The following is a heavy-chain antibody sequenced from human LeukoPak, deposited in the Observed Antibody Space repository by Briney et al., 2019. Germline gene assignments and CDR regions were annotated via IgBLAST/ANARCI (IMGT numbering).Heavy chain of an antibody. CDR3: ARGGRGYCTSSSCYFDY. J-gene: IGHJ4*02. Sequence: SQTLSLTCAISADSVSSTAWNWIRHSPSRGLEWLGRTYYSSKWYNDYAVAVRSRITINPDTSKNQLSLQLNSVTPEDTAVYYCARGGRGYCTSSSCYFDYWGQGTLVTVSS. V-gene: IGHV6-1*01. CDR1: ADSVSSTA. CDR2: TYYSSKWYN. D-gene: IGHD2-2*01.